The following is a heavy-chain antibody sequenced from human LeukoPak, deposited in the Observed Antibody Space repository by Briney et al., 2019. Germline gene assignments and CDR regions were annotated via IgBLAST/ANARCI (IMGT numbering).Heavy chain of an antibody. V-gene: IGHV1-8*03. CDR3: AKGSDPFRWFREFNVKLPRPIRHYYFDS. J-gene: IGHJ4*02. CDR2: MNPNSGNT. CDR1: GYTFTSYD. D-gene: IGHD3-10*01. Sequence: ASVKVSCKASGYTFTSYDINWVRQATGQGLEWMGWMNPNSGNTGYAQKFQGRVTITRNTSISTAYMELSSLRSEDTAVYYCAKGSDPFRWFREFNVKLPRPIRHYYFDSWGQGTLVTVSS.